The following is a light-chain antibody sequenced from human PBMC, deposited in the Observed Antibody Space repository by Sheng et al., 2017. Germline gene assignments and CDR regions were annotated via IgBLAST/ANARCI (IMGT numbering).Light chain of an antibody. J-gene: IGKJ1*01. Sequence: ELVMTQSPATLSVSPGERATLSCRASQSVSSNLAWYQQKPGQAPRLLIYGASTRATGIPARFSGSGSGTEFTLTISSLQSEDFAVYYCQPYKSWPPDKFGQGTKVEMK. CDR3: QPYKSWPPDK. V-gene: IGKV3-15*01. CDR2: GAS. CDR1: QSVSSN.